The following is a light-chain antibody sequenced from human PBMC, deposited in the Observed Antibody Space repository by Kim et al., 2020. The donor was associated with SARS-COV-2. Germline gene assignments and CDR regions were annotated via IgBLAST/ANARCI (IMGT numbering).Light chain of an antibody. CDR2: RDS. J-gene: IGLJ1*01. CDR1: NIGSKN. V-gene: IGLV3-9*01. CDR3: QVWDSSTYV. Sequence: VAVGQTARITCGGNNIGSKNVHWYQQKPGQALVLVIYRDSNRPSGIPERFSGSNSGNTATLTISRAQAGDEADYYCQVWDSSTYVFGTGTKVTVL.